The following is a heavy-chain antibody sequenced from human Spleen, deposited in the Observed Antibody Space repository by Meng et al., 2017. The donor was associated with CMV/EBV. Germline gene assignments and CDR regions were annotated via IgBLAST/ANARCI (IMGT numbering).Heavy chain of an antibody. V-gene: IGHV3-21*01. CDR2: ISGSSNYI. Sequence: GESLKISCAASGFIFSSYTMNWVRQAPGKGLEWVSSISGSSNYIYYADSLRGRFTISRDNAENSLYLQVNSLRAEDTAVYYCARSKSSGWYRNWFDPWGQGTLVTVSS. CDR1: GFIFSSYT. J-gene: IGHJ5*02. D-gene: IGHD6-19*01. CDR3: ARSKSSGWYRNWFDP.